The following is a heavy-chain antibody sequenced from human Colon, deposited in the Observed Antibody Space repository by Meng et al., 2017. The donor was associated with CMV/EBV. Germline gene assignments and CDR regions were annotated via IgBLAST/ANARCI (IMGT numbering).Heavy chain of an antibody. CDR1: GYTLTSHA. CDR3: AREPPLGGYFDY. Sequence: QVPLVHSGAEVKRPGASVRISCKASGYTLTSHALHWVRQAPGQRLEWMGWIDCGNGNTKYSQKFHDRVTITRDTSATTVYMELSSLKSEDTAVYYCAREPPLGGYFDYWGQGTLVTVSS. V-gene: IGHV1-3*01. J-gene: IGHJ4*02. CDR2: IDCGNGNT. D-gene: IGHD2-15*01.